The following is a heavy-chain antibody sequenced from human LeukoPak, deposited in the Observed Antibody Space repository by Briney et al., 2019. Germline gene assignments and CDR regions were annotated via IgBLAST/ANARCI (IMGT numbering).Heavy chain of an antibody. V-gene: IGHV1-18*01. J-gene: IGHJ5*02. CDR2: ISAYTGNT. CDR1: GYTFTSYG. D-gene: IGHD2/OR15-2a*01. CDR3: ARVKNSASLSWFDP. Sequence: ASVKVSCKASGYTFTSYGISWVRQAPGQGLEWMGWISAYTGNTNYVQKLQGRVTMTTDTSTSTAYMELRSLRSDDTAVHYCARVKNSASLSWFDPWGQGTLVTVSS.